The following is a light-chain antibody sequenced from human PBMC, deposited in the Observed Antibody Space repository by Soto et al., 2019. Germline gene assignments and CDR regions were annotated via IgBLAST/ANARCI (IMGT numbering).Light chain of an antibody. CDR2: AVT. V-gene: IGLV2-14*01. CDR3: SSYPSRSLRV. J-gene: IGLJ1*01. Sequence: QSALTQPASVSGSPGQSITISCTGTSSDVGSYLYVSWYQQRPGKAPKLMLYAVTNRPSGVSNRFSGSKSGNTASLTISGIQAEDEAVYYCSSYPSRSLRVFGTGTKVTVL. CDR1: SSDVGSYLY.